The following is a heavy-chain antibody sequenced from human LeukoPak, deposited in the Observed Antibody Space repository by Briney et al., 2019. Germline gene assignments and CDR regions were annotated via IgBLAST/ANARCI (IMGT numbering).Heavy chain of an antibody. Sequence: PGVSLRLSCAASGFTFSSYAMSCVRRAPGKGLEGVSAISGSGGNTYHADPVKGRFTISRDNSKNTLYLQMQRLSGGDAAVFYCAKAGDFWSGYYHFDYWGKGTMVTVSS. D-gene: IGHD3-3*01. CDR2: ISGSGGNT. J-gene: IGHJ4*02. CDR3: AKAGDFWSGYYHFDY. CDR1: GFTFSSYA. V-gene: IGHV3-23*01.